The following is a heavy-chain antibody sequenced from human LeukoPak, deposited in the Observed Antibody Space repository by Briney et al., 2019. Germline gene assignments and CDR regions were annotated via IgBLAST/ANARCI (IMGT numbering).Heavy chain of an antibody. CDR3: ARDAERSSSWYTGGLDY. CDR2: IYYSGST. Sequence: SETLSLTCTVSGGSISSSSYYWGWIRQPPGKGLEWIGSIYYSGSTYYNPSLKSRVTISVDTSKNRFSLKLSSVTAADTAVYYCARDAERSSSWYTGGLDYWGQGTLVTVSS. D-gene: IGHD6-13*01. J-gene: IGHJ4*02. CDR1: GGSISSSSYY. V-gene: IGHV4-39*07.